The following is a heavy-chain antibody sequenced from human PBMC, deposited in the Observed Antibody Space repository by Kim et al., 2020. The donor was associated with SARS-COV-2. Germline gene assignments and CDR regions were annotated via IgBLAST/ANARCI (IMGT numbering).Heavy chain of an antibody. Sequence: ASVKVSCKASGYTFTSYDINWVRQATGQGLEWMGWMNPNSGNTGYAQKFQGRVTMTRNTSISTAYMELSSLRSEDTAVYYCARGRAPPSLRYFDWFLYYYGMDVWGQGTTVTVSS. CDR3: ARGRAPPSLRYFDWFLYYYGMDV. V-gene: IGHV1-8*01. CDR2: MNPNSGNT. D-gene: IGHD3-9*01. J-gene: IGHJ6*02. CDR1: GYTFTSYD.